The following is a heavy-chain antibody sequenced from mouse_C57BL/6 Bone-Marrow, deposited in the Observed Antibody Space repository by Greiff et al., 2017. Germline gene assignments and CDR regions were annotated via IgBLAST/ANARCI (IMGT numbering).Heavy chain of an antibody. Sequence: QVQLKQSGAELARPGASVKLSCKASGYTFTSSGISWVKQRTGQGLEWIGEIYPRSGNTYYNEKFKGKATLTADKSSSTAYMELRSLTSEDSAVYFCAREGYLGFDYWGQGTTLTVSS. CDR2: IYPRSGNT. CDR3: AREGYLGFDY. CDR1: GYTFTSSG. V-gene: IGHV1-81*01. J-gene: IGHJ2*01. D-gene: IGHD2-2*01.